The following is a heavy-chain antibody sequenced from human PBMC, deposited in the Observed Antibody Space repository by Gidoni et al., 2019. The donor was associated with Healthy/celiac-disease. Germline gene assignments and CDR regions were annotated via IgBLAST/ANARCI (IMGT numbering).Heavy chain of an antibody. J-gene: IGHJ6*03. V-gene: IGHV1-24*01. CDR3: ATSAGRFFYMDV. D-gene: IGHD3-3*01. Sequence: QGPGKGLEWMGGFDPEDGETIYAQKFQGRVTMTEDTSTDTAYMELSSLRSEDTAVYYCATSAGRFFYMDVWGKGTTVTVSS. CDR2: FDPEDGET.